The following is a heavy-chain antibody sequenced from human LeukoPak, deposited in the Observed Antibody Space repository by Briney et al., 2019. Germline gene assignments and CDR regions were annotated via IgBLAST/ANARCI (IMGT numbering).Heavy chain of an antibody. V-gene: IGHV4-59*12. CDR1: GGSIRSYY. D-gene: IGHD6-13*01. Sequence: PSETLSLTCTVSGGSIRSYYWSWIRQPPGKGLEWIGYIYYSGSTKYNPSLKSRVTISVDTSKNQFSLKLSSVTAADTAVYYCARVSSSWYQDWYFDLWGRGTLVTVSS. CDR3: ARVSSSWYQDWYFDL. J-gene: IGHJ2*01. CDR2: IYYSGST.